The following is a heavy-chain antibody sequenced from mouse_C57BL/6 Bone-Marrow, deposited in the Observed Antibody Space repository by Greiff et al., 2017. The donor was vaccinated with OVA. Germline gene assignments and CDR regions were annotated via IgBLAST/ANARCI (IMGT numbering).Heavy chain of an antibody. Sequence: VKLVESGAELVKPGASVKISCKASGYAFSSYWMNWVKQRPGKGLEWIGQIYPGDGDTNYNGKFKGKATLTADKSSSTAYMQLSSLTSEDSAVYFCARGYYYGSSPYYAMDYWGQGTSVTVSS. J-gene: IGHJ4*01. CDR3: ARGYYYGSSPYYAMDY. CDR1: GYAFSSYW. CDR2: IYPGDGDT. V-gene: IGHV1-80*01. D-gene: IGHD1-1*01.